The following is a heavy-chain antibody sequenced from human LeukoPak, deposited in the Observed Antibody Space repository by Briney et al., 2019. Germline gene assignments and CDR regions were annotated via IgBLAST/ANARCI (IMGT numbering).Heavy chain of an antibody. Sequence: PGGSLRLSCAASGFTFSSYGMHWVRQAPGKGLEWVAVIWYDGSNKYYADPVKGRFSISRDNSKKTLYLQMNSLRAEDTAVYYCARDGRGGYGAPSYYFDYWGQGTLVTVSS. CDR3: ARDGRGGYGAPSYYFDY. CDR2: IWYDGSNK. V-gene: IGHV3-33*01. D-gene: IGHD3-16*01. J-gene: IGHJ4*02. CDR1: GFTFSSYG.